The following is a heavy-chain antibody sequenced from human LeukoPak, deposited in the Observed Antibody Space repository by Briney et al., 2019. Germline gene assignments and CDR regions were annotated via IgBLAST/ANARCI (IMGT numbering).Heavy chain of an antibody. V-gene: IGHV1-69-2*01. CDR2: VDPEDGET. J-gene: IGHJ4*02. Sequence: ASVKISCKASGYTFTDYYIHWVQPAPGKGLEWMGRVDPEDGETIYAEKFQGRLTITADTSTDTAYMDLSSLTSEDAAVYYCAPRGVATAYWGQGTLVTVSS. CDR1: GYTFTDYY. CDR3: APRGVATAY. D-gene: IGHD5-12*01.